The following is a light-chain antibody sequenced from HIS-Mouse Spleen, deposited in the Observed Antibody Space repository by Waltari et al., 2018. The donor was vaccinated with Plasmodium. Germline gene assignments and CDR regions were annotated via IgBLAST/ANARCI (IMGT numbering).Light chain of an antibody. CDR2: GAS. J-gene: IGKJ4*01. V-gene: IGKV3-20*01. Sequence: EIVLTQSPGHLSLSPGERATLSCRASQSVSSSYLAWYQQKPGQAPRLLIYGASSRATGIPDRFSGSGSGTDFTLTISRLEPEDFAVYYCQQYGSSPQITFGGGTKVEIK. CDR3: QQYGSSPQIT. CDR1: QSVSSSY.